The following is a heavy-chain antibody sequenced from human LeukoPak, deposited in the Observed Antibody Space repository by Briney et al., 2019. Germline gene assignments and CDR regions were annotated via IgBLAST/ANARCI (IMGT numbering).Heavy chain of an antibody. CDR2: ISTTETT. CDR3: ARGYSSPWPYLYFHL. J-gene: IGHJ2*01. CDR1: GVPLSSYF. Sequence: ETLSLTCTVHGVPLSSYFWGWIRQSPGKGLEWIGHISTTETTDYSPGLKGRVTISADACKNQFSMTMISMTATDTALYYCARGYSSPWPYLYFHLWGRGPQVPVSS. V-gene: IGHV4-4*09. D-gene: IGHD5-24*01.